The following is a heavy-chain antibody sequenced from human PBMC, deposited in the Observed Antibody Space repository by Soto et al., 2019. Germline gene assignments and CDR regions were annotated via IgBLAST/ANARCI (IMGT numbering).Heavy chain of an antibody. CDR1: GASISSGDYY. Sequence: QVQLQESGPGLVKPSQTLSLTCTVSGASISSGDYYWTWIRQPPEKGLKWIGYIYYSGTTYYNPSLKSRVSISLDTSKNRFSLQLTSVTAADTGVYYCALRFGTAWGQGTTVTVSS. CDR3: ALRFGTA. D-gene: IGHD5-12*01. V-gene: IGHV4-30-4*01. CDR2: IYYSGTT. J-gene: IGHJ6*02.